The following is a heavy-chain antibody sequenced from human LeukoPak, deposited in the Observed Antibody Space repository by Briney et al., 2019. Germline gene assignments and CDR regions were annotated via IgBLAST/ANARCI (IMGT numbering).Heavy chain of an antibody. V-gene: IGHV4-31*03. J-gene: IGHJ5*02. Sequence: NTSQTLSLTCTVSGGSISSGNFYWSWIRQHPGKGLEWIGYIYYSGSTYYNPSLKSRVTISVDTSKNQFSLKLSSVTAADTAVYYCAREIYTAADNWFDPWGQGTLVTVSS. D-gene: IGHD3-16*01. CDR1: GGSISSGNFY. CDR3: AREIYTAADNWFDP. CDR2: IYYSGST.